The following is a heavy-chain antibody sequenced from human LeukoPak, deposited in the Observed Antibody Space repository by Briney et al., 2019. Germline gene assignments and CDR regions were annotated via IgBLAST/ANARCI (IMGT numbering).Heavy chain of an antibody. J-gene: IGHJ4*02. CDR1: GYTLTELS. Sequence: ASVKVSCKVSGYTLTELSMHWVRQAPGKGLEWMGGFDPEDGETIYAQKFQGRVTMTEGTSTDTAYMELSSLRSEDTAVYYCATAGRELGTYYFDYWGQGTLVTVSS. CDR2: FDPEDGET. D-gene: IGHD1-26*01. V-gene: IGHV1-24*01. CDR3: ATAGRELGTYYFDY.